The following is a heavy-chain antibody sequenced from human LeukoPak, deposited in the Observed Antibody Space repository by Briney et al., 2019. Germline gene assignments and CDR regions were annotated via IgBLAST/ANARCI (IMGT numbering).Heavy chain of an antibody. CDR2: ITNDGSST. CDR3: ARRYSYGSFDY. V-gene: IGHV3-74*01. D-gene: IGHD5-18*01. J-gene: IGHJ4*02. CDR1: GLTFSSHW. Sequence: GGSLRLSCAASGLTFSSHWMHWVRQAPGKGLVWVSRITNDGSSTTYADSVKGRFTISRDNAKNMLYLQVNSLRAEDTAVYYCARRYSYGSFDYWGQGTLVTVSS.